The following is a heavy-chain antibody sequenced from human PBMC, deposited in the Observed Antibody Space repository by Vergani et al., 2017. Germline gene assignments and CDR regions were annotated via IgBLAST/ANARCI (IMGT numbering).Heavy chain of an antibody. CDR2: ISSSSSYI. V-gene: IGHV3-21*01. D-gene: IGHD2-21*02. J-gene: IGHJ4*02. CDR1: GFMFSSYS. Sequence: EVQLVESGGGLVKPGGSLRLSCAASGFMFSSYSMNWVRQAPGKGLECVSSISSSSSYIYYADSVKGRFTISRDNAKNSLYLQMNSLRAEDTAVYYCAGLCGGDCYFPDYWGQGTLVTVSS. CDR3: AGLCGGDCYFPDY.